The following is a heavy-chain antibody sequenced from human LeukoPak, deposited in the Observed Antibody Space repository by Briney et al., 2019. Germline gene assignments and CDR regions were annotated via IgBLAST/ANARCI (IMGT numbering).Heavy chain of an antibody. Sequence: PGGSLRLSCAASGFTFSTYAMSWVRQIPGKGLEWVSAISGSDDGTNYADSVKGRFTISRDNSRNTLYLQMNTLRAEDTAVYFCAKSPASSCRGSFCYPFDYWGQGNLVTVSS. J-gene: IGHJ4*02. D-gene: IGHD2-15*01. V-gene: IGHV3-23*01. CDR3: AKSPASSCRGSFCYPFDY. CDR1: GFTFSTYA. CDR2: ISGSDDGT.